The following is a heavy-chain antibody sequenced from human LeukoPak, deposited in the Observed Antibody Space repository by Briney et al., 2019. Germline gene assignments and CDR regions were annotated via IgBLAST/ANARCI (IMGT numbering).Heavy chain of an antibody. Sequence: GGSLRLSCAASGFSVSGNSMTWVRQAPGKGLEWVSILYSGGSTYYADSVKGRLTISRDNSMNTLYLEMNSLRAEDTAVYYCARVVTTPGDYYYYGMDVWGKGTTVTVSS. CDR1: GFSVSGNS. V-gene: IGHV3-53*01. J-gene: IGHJ6*04. CDR2: LYSGGST. CDR3: ARVVTTPGDYYYYGMDV. D-gene: IGHD2-21*02.